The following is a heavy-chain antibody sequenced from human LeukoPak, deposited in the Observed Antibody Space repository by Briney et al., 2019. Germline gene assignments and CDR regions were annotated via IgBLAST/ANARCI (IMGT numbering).Heavy chain of an antibody. CDR3: ARGQTAIANENAFDI. CDR2: VHYTGKT. J-gene: IGHJ3*02. D-gene: IGHD5-18*01. V-gene: IGHV4-59*01. Sequence: SETLSLTCTVSGDSISSSYWSWIRQPPGKRLEWVGYVHYTGKTNYNPSLNNRATISVDMSKNQFSLTLTSVTLADTAVYYCARGQTAIANENAFDIWGQGTMVTVSS. CDR1: GDSISSSY.